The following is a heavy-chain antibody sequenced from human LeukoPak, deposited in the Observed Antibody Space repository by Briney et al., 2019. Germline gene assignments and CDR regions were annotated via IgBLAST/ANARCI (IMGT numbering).Heavy chain of an antibody. CDR2: INTSGKT. Sequence: SETLSLTFTVSNGSISTYCWTWVRQSAGKGLEYIGRINTSGKTKYNSSLKSRVTMSVDTSKNQFSLRLSSVTAADTAVYYCARHLGRFDPRGQGTLVTVYS. CDR3: ARHLGRFDP. CDR1: NGSISTYC. V-gene: IGHV4-4*07. J-gene: IGHJ5*02.